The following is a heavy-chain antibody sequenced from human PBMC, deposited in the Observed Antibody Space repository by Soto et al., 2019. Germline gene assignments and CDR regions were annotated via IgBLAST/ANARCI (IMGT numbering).Heavy chain of an antibody. J-gene: IGHJ5*02. CDR2: ISHTGQT. Sequence: SETLSLTCRISGGSIFNYCWTWIRQSPGNRLEWIGDISHTGQTNYNPSLKSRVTLSVDISENEFSLRLASVTPADSALYFCARESSNIYDRHFRLDPWGQGTLVTVSS. D-gene: IGHD3-16*01. CDR3: ARESSNIYDRHFRLDP. CDR1: GGSIFNYC. V-gene: IGHV4-59*01.